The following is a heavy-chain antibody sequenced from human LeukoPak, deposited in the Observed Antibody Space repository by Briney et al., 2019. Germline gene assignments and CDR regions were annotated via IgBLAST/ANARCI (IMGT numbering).Heavy chain of an antibody. Sequence: GESLKISCKASGDSFTSNRIAGVGQMPGKGLEWMGIIYPGDSDTRYSPSFQGQVTISADKSIRTAYLQWSSLNASDTAMYYCAIAGSGTRCFDPWGQGTLVTVSS. CDR2: IYPGDSDT. J-gene: IGHJ5*02. CDR1: GDSFTSNR. V-gene: IGHV5-51*01. CDR3: AIAGSGTRCFDP. D-gene: IGHD3-3*01.